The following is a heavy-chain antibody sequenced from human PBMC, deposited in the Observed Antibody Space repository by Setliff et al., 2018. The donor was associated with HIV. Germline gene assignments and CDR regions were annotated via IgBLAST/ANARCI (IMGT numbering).Heavy chain of an antibody. V-gene: IGHV4-39*07. D-gene: IGHD6-19*01. CDR3: ARVKYNSGWLRPPHYLDN. CDR1: GGSISSSSYY. CDR2: LSYSGST. Sequence: PSETLSLPCTVSGGSISSSSYYWGWIRQPPGKGLEWIVSLSYSGSTYYNPSLKSRVTISVDTSTNQFSLNLSSVPAADTAVYYCARVKYNSGWLRPPHYLDNWGQGALVTVSS. J-gene: IGHJ4*02.